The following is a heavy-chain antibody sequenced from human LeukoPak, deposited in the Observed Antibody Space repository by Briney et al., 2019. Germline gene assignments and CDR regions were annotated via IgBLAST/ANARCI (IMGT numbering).Heavy chain of an antibody. CDR1: GFTFSSYE. D-gene: IGHD6-13*01. V-gene: IGHV3-48*03. CDR3: ARVNSSSWYSYYGMDV. Sequence: PWGSLRLSCAASGFTFSSYEMNWVRQAPGKGLEWVSYISSSGSTIYYADSVKGRFTISRDNAKNSLYLQMNSLRAEDTAVYYCARVNSSSWYSYYGMDVWGQGTTVTVSS. J-gene: IGHJ6*02. CDR2: ISSSGSTI.